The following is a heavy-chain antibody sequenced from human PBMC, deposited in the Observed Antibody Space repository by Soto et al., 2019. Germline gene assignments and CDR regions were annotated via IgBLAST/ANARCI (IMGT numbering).Heavy chain of an antibody. V-gene: IGHV4-31*03. CDR3: ARVTTDYASNHWFDP. CDR1: GGSISSGDYY. CDR2: IYYSGST. D-gene: IGHD4-17*01. Sequence: QVQLQESGPGLVKPSQTLSLTCTVSGGSISSGDYYWSWTRQHPGKGLEWIGYIYYSGSTYYTPSLKSRVTISVDTSKTQFSLKLNSVTAADTAVYYCARVTTDYASNHWFDPWGQGTLVTVSS. J-gene: IGHJ5*02.